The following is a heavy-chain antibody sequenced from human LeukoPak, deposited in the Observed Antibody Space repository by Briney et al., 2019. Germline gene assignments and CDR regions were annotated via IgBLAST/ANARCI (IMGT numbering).Heavy chain of an antibody. CDR3: ARAWQQLPPVY. V-gene: IGHV4-34*01. CDR1: GGSFSGYY. D-gene: IGHD6-13*01. CDR2: INHSGST. Sequence: SETLSLTCAVYGGSFSGYYWSWIRQPPGKGLEWIGEINHSGSTNYNPCLKSRVTISVDTSKNQFSLKLSSVTAADTAVYYCARAWQQLPPVYWGQGTLVTVSS. J-gene: IGHJ4*02.